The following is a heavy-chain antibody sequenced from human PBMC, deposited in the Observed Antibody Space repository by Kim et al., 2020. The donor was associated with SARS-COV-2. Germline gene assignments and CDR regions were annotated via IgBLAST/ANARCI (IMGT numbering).Heavy chain of an antibody. CDR1: GFTFSDYA. J-gene: IGHJ4*02. D-gene: IGHD6-19*01. CDR2: IRYTGSDK. CDR3: AKTGSGGWYLDY. V-gene: IGHV3-23*01. Sequence: GSLRLSCAASGFTFSDYAMTWVRQAPGKGLEWVSTIRYTGSDKYYADSVKGRFTISRDNSKNTLDLQMNSLRAEDTAVYFCAKTGSGGWYLDYWGRGTLVTVSP.